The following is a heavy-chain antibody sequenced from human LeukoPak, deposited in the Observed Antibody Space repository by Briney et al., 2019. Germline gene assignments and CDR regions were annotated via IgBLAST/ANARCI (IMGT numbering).Heavy chain of an antibody. V-gene: IGHV1-46*03. CDR3: ARLITMNRDAFDI. CDR1: GYTFTSYY. CDR2: INPSGGST. J-gene: IGHJ3*02. Sequence: ASVKVSCKASGYTFTSYYMHWVRQAPGQGLEWMGIINPSGGSTSYAQKFQGRVTMTRDTSTSTVYMEMSSLRSEDTAVYYCARLITMNRDAFDIWGQGTMVTVSS. D-gene: IGHD3-22*01.